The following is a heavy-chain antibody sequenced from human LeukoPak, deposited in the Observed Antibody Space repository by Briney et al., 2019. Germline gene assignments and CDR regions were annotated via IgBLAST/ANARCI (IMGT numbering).Heavy chain of an antibody. CDR2: IKSKTDGGTT. J-gene: IGHJ4*02. CDR3: AKDHGGDYPVDY. CDR1: GFTFSNAW. D-gene: IGHD2-21*02. Sequence: GGSLRLSCAASGFTFSNAWMSWVRQAPGKGLECVGRIKSKTDGGTTDYAAPVKGRFTISRDNSKNTLYLQMNSLRAEDTAVYYCAKDHGGDYPVDYWGQGTLVTVSS. V-gene: IGHV3-15*01.